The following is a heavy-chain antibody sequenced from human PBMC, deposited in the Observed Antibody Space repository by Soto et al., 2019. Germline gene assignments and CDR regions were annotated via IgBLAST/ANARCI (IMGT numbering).Heavy chain of an antibody. Sequence: PSETLSRTCTVSGASISSSYWSWIRQSPGKGLEWIGYVYYSGSTNYNPSLKSRVTISVDTSKNQFSLKLSSVTAADTAVYYCARGYYDSSGQSNTFDIWGQGTMVTVSS. J-gene: IGHJ3*02. CDR2: VYYSGST. V-gene: IGHV4-59*01. CDR1: GASISSSY. CDR3: ARGYYDSSGQSNTFDI. D-gene: IGHD3-22*01.